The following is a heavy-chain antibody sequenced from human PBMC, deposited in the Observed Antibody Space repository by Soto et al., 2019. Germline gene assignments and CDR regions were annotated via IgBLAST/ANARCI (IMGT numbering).Heavy chain of an antibody. D-gene: IGHD6-6*01. CDR1: GFTFSSYG. CDR2: IWYDGSNK. V-gene: IGHV3-33*01. CDR3: ARASGSSSSFDY. Sequence: GGSLRLSCAASGFTFSSYGMHWVRQAPGKGLEWVAVIWYDGSNKYYADSVKGRFTISRDNSKNTLYLQMNSLRAEDTAVYYCARASGSSSSFDYWGQGTLVTVSS. J-gene: IGHJ4*02.